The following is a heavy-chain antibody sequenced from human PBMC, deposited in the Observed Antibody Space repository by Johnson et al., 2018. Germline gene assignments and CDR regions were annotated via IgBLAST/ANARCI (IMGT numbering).Heavy chain of an antibody. CDR3: ARHYCDSCGTYFQY. Sequence: QVQLQESGPGLVKPSEPLSLTCTVSGGSISSSYWSWIRQPPGKGLEWIGYVSHRGSTPYNPSLESRVTISVDTSKNQFSLRLSSVTPADTAVYYCARHYCDSCGTYFQYWGQGTLVTVSS. D-gene: IGHD3-22*01. J-gene: IGHJ1*01. V-gene: IGHV4-59*01. CDR2: VSHRGST. CDR1: GGSISSSY.